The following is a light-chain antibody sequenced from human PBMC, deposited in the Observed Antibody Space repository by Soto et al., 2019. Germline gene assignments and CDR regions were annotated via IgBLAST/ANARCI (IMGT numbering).Light chain of an antibody. Sequence: QSALTQPASVSGSLGQSITISCTGTISDVGSYNLVSWYQQHPGKAPKLMIYEGSKRPSGVSNRFSGSKSGNTASLTISGLQAEDEADYYCCSYAGSSLYVFGTGTKVTVL. CDR1: ISDVGSYNL. CDR3: CSYAGSSLYV. CDR2: EGS. J-gene: IGLJ1*01. V-gene: IGLV2-23*01.